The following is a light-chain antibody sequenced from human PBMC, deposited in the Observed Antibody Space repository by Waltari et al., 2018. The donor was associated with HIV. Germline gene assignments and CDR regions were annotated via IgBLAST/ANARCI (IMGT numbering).Light chain of an antibody. CDR1: SSDVGAYNY. CDR3: SSYTSSSSQV. V-gene: IGLV2-14*01. Sequence: QSALTQPASVSGSPGQSITISCIGTSSDVGAYNYVSWYQHHPGKAPKVIIYEVSNRPSGVSNRFSASKSGNTASLTISGLQTEDEADYYCSSYTSSSSQVFGGGTKLTVL. J-gene: IGLJ2*01. CDR2: EVS.